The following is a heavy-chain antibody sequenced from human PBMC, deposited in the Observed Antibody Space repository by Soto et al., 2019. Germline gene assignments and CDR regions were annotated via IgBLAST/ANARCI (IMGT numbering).Heavy chain of an antibody. CDR3: ARDLTREGDYYDRSGYYLDY. J-gene: IGHJ4*02. Sequence: ASVKVSCKACGYTFTRYYMHWVGQAPGQGREWMGIINPSDDATSYAEKFQGRLTMTKDTSTSTVYMEMSSLRSEDTAVYYCARDLTREGDYYDRSGYYLDYWGQGTLVTVSS. CDR1: GYTFTRYY. D-gene: IGHD3-22*01. V-gene: IGHV1-46*01. CDR2: INPSDDAT.